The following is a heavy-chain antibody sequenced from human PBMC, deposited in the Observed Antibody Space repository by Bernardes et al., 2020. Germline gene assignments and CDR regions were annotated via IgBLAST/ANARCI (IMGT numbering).Heavy chain of an antibody. V-gene: IGHV3-23*01. Sequence: GGSLRLSCAASRFTFSSYAMSWVRQAPGKGLEWVSAISGSGGSTYYADSVKGRFTISRDNSKNTLYLQMNSLRAEDTAVYYCAKDVVWWGIAAAGTRGFDYWGQGTLVTVSS. CDR3: AKDVVWWGIAAAGTRGFDY. D-gene: IGHD6-13*01. CDR2: ISGSGGST. CDR1: RFTFSSYA. J-gene: IGHJ4*02.